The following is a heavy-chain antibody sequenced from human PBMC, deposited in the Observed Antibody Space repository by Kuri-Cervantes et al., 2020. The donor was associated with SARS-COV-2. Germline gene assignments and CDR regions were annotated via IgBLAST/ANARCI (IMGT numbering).Heavy chain of an antibody. CDR3: AGLRVYDYVWGSNRYSAHYYNALDV. CDR2: IYPHDSDR. CDR1: GYSFTSYW. V-gene: IGHV5-51*01. D-gene: IGHD3-16*02. Sequence: GESLKISCKGSGYSFTSYWIGWVRQMPGKGLEWMGIIYPHDSDRRYSPSFQGQVTISADKSISTAYLQWSSLKASDTAMCYCAGLRVYDYVWGSNRYSAHYYNALDVWGQGTTVTVSS. J-gene: IGHJ6*02.